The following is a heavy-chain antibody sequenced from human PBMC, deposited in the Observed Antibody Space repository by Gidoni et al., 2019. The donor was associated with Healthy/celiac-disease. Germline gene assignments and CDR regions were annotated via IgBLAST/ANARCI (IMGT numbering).Heavy chain of an antibody. V-gene: IGHV3-21*01. Sequence: EVQLVESGGGLVKPGGSLRLSCAAYGFTFSSYSMNWVRQAPGKGLGWVSSISSSSSYIYYADSVKGRFTISRDNAKNSLYLQMNSLRAEDTAVYYCARVEGYCTNGVCYTDYYYMDVWGKGTTVTVSS. D-gene: IGHD2-8*01. CDR3: ARVEGYCTNGVCYTDYYYMDV. J-gene: IGHJ6*03. CDR2: ISSSSSYI. CDR1: GFTFSSYS.